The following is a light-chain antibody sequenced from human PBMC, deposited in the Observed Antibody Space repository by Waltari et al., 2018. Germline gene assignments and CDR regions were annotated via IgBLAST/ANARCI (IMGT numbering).Light chain of an antibody. J-gene: IGLJ2*01. CDR3: GSYTSSITLV. Sequence: QSALTQPASVSGSPGQSITISCTGTSRDVGGYDYVSWYQQHPGKAPKLMIYDVSNRPSGVSNRFSGSKSGNTASLTISGLQADDEADYYCGSYTSSITLVFGGGTKLTVL. CDR1: SRDVGGYDY. V-gene: IGLV2-14*03. CDR2: DVS.